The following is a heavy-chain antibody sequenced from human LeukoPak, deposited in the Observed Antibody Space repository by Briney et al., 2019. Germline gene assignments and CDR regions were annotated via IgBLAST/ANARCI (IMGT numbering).Heavy chain of an antibody. CDR1: GGSISSNTYY. Sequence: SETLSLTCTVSGGSISSNTYYWGWIRQPPGKGLEWIGYIHYSGSTNYNPSLRSRATISVDTSKNQFSLKLSSATAADTAVYFCARRAINSVMFDYWGQGTLVTVSS. CDR2: IHYSGST. CDR3: ARRAINSVMFDY. J-gene: IGHJ4*02. V-gene: IGHV4-61*05. D-gene: IGHD3-16*01.